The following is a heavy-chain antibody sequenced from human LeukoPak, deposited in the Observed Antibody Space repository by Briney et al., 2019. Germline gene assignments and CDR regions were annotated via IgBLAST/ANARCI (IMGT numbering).Heavy chain of an antibody. D-gene: IGHD6-13*01. CDR3: ARDRGGSRSDC. V-gene: IGHV3-66*01. Sequence: GGSLRLSCAASGFTFSSNFMMWVRQAPGKGLEWVSVIYSGGTTYYADSVKGRFTISRDNSKNTLYLQMNSLRAEDTAVYYCARDRGGSRSDCWGQGTLVTVSS. CDR2: IYSGGTT. CDR1: GFTFSSNF. J-gene: IGHJ4*02.